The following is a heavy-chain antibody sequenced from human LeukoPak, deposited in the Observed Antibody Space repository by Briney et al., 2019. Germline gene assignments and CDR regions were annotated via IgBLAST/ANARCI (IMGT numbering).Heavy chain of an antibody. Sequence: GGSLRLSCAASGFTFSYYWMHWVRQAPGKGLVWVSRINTDGRSTSYADSVKGRFTISRDNAKNALFLQMNSLRAEDTAVYYCASWETADTRSVAFDIWGQGTMVTVSS. CDR3: ASWETADTRSVAFDI. V-gene: IGHV3-74*01. CDR1: GFTFSYYW. J-gene: IGHJ3*02. CDR2: INTDGRST. D-gene: IGHD5-18*01.